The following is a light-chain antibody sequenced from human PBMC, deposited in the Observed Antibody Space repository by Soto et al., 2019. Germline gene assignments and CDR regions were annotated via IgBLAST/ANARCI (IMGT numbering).Light chain of an antibody. CDR3: QQSYSTPLFT. CDR1: QSISSY. CDR2: AAS. J-gene: IGKJ3*01. V-gene: IGKV1-39*01. Sequence: DIQMTQSPSSLSASVGDRVTITCRASQSISSYLNWYQQKPGKAPKLLIYAASSLQSGLPPRFSGSGSGTDFTLPISSLQPEDFATYYCQQSYSTPLFTFGPGTKGDI.